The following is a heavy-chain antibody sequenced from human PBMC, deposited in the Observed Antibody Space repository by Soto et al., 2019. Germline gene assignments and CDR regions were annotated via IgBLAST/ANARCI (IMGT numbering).Heavy chain of an antibody. Sequence: PSETLSLTCTISGGSISSYYWSWIRQPPGKGLEWIGYIYYSGSTNYNPSLKSRVTISVDTSKNQFSLKLSSVTAADTAVYYCASGGYCSGGSCYSGVYYWGQGTLVTVS. J-gene: IGHJ4*02. CDR1: GGSISSYY. CDR2: IYYSGST. D-gene: IGHD2-15*01. V-gene: IGHV4-59*01. CDR3: ASGGYCSGGSCYSGVYY.